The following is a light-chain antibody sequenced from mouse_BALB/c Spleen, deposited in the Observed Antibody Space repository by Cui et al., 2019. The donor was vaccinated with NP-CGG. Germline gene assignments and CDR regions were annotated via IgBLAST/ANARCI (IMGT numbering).Light chain of an antibody. Sequence: DIQMTQSPSSLPASVGGTVPITIKASQDIYNYIAWYQLKPGKGPWLFIHYPSALQPGIPSWFSGSGSGKDYSFSIRNQEPEDIATYYCLQYDNLMYTFGGGTKLEI. CDR2: YPS. J-gene: IGKJ2*01. V-gene: IGKV19-93*01. CDR3: LQYDNLMYT. CDR1: QDIYNY.